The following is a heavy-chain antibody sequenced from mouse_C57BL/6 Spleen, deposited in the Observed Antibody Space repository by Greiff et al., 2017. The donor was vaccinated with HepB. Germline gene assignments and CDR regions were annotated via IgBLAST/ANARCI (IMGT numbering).Heavy chain of an antibody. CDR2: INPNNGGT. D-gene: IGHD1-1*01. J-gene: IGHJ1*03. Sequence: EVQLQQSGPELVKPGASVKISCKASGYTFTDYYMNWVKQSHGKSLEWIGDINPNNGGTSYNQKFKGKATLTVDKSSSTAYMELRSLTSEDSAVYYCAPLRSYWYFDVWGTGTTVTVSS. V-gene: IGHV1-26*01. CDR1: GYTFTDYY. CDR3: APLRSYWYFDV.